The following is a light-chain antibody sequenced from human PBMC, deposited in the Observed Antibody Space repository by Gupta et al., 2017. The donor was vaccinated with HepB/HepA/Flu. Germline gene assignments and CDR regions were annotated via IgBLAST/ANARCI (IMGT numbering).Light chain of an antibody. Sequence: EIVMTQSPATLSVSPGEGATLSCRASQSVSSNLAWYQQKPGQAPRLLLYGASITATGIPARFSGSGSGTEFTLTISSLQSEDFAVYFCQQYNNWPPGTFGQGTKLQIK. J-gene: IGKJ2*02. CDR3: QQYNNWPPGT. CDR1: QSVSSN. V-gene: IGKV3-15*01. CDR2: GAS.